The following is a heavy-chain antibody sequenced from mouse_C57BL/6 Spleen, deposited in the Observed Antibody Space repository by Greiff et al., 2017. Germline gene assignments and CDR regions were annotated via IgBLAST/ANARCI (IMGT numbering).Heavy chain of an antibody. J-gene: IGHJ3*01. V-gene: IGHV5-17*01. CDR1: GFTFSDYG. Sequence: VQLKESGGGLVKPGGSLKLSCAASGFTFSDYGMHWVRQAPEKGLEWVAYISRGSSTIYYADTVKGRFTISRDNAKNTLFLQMTSLRSEDTAMYYCARDSAGYVLPLAYWGQGTLVTVSA. D-gene: IGHD3-2*02. CDR3: ARDSAGYVLPLAY. CDR2: ISRGSSTI.